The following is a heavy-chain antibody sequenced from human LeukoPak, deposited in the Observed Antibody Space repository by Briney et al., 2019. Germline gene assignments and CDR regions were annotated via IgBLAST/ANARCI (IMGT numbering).Heavy chain of an antibody. Sequence: GGSLRLSCAASGFTFSDYYMSWIRQAPGKGLEWVSYISSSGSTIYYADSVKGRFTISRDKAKNSLYLQMNSLRAEDTAVYYCARDGSDTAMVSYYYGMDAWGQGTTVTVSS. CDR2: ISSSGSTI. CDR3: ARDGSDTAMVSYYYGMDA. J-gene: IGHJ6*02. D-gene: IGHD5-18*01. CDR1: GFTFSDYY. V-gene: IGHV3-11*01.